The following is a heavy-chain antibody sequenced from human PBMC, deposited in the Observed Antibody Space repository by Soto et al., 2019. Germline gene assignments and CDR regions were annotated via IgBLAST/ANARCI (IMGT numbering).Heavy chain of an antibody. CDR1: GSSISSYY. J-gene: IGHJ4*02. Sequence: SETLSLTCTVSGSSISSYYWSWIRQPPGKGLEWIGYIYYSGSTNYNPSLKSRVTISVDTSKNQFSLKLSSVTAADTAVYYCASAGGYYFDYWGKETPVT. CDR2: IYYSGST. D-gene: IGHD3-10*01. V-gene: IGHV4-59*01. CDR3: ASAGGYYFDY.